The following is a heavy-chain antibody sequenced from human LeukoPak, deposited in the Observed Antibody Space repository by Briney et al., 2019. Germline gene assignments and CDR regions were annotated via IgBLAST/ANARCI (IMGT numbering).Heavy chain of an antibody. D-gene: IGHD5-18*01. CDR2: IYHSGST. V-gene: IGHV4-30-2*01. J-gene: IGHJ4*02. CDR1: GGSISSGGYY. CDR3: ARSGQLWSPDY. Sequence: SQTLSLTCTVSGGSISSGGYYWSWIRQPPGKGLEWIGYIYHSGSTYYNPSLKSRVTISVDRSKNQFSLKLSSVTAADTAVYYCARSGQLWSPDYWGQGTLVTVSS.